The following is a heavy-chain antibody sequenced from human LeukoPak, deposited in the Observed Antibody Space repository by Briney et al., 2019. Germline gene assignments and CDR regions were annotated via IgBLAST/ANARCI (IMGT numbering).Heavy chain of an antibody. D-gene: IGHD3-22*01. CDR2: INHSGST. CDR1: GGSFSGYY. J-gene: IGHJ6*03. CDR3: ARVSHYDSSGPYYYYMDV. Sequence: SETLSLTCAVYGGSFSGYYWSWIRQPPGKGLEWIGEINHSGSTNYNPSLKSRVTISVDTSKNQFSLKLSSVTAADTAVYYCARVSHYDSSGPYYYYMDVWGKGTTVTDSS. V-gene: IGHV4-34*01.